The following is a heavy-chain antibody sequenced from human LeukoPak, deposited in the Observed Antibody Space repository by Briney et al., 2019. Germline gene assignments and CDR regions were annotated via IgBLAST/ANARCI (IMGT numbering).Heavy chain of an antibody. D-gene: IGHD6-6*01. CDR1: GFTFTNYW. CDR3: VGTIASRGSEY. J-gene: IGHJ4*02. CDR2: LPPDELGI. Sequence: GGSLRLSCAASGFTFTNYWMHWVRQAPGMGLVWVSRLPPDELGIIYADSVKGRFTVSRDNAKDTVYLQMNNLRVDDTAMYYCVGTIASRGSEYWGQGALVTVSS. V-gene: IGHV3-74*01.